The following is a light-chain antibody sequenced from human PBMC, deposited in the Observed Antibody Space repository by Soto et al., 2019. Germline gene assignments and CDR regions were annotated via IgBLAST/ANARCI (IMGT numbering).Light chain of an antibody. CDR3: QQYTNWPST. V-gene: IGKV3-15*01. CDR1: QSVSSK. CDR2: GAS. Sequence: EIVMTHSPGTLPASPGHSATLYCRASQSVSSKLAWYQQKPGQAPRLLIYGASTRATGFPARFSGSGSGTEFTLTISSLQSEDFAVYHCQQYTNWPSTFGQGTKVDI. J-gene: IGKJ1*01.